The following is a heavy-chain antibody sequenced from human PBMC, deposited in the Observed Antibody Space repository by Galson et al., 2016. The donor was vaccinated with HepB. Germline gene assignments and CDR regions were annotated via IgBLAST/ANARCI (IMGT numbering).Heavy chain of an antibody. CDR2: TCYRSSWDN. CDR3: ASSRDSSGWFLFDF. Sequence: CAISGDSVSSNAAAWSWIRQSPSRGLEWLGRTCYRSSWDNEYAVPMKGRISIDADTSKNQFSLQLNSVTPEDTAVYYCASSRDSSGWFLFDFWGQGILVTVSS. J-gene: IGHJ4*02. CDR1: GDSVSSNAAA. V-gene: IGHV6-1*01. D-gene: IGHD6-19*01.